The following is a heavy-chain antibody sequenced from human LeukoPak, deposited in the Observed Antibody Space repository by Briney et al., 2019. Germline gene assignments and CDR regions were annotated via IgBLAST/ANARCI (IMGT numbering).Heavy chain of an antibody. CDR3: ARPGYSYGQRGYFDY. V-gene: IGHV3-66*04. D-gene: IGHD5-18*01. J-gene: IGHJ4*02. CDR1: EFSVGSNY. CDR2: IYSGGST. Sequence: GGSLRLSCAASEFSVGSNYMTWVRQAPGKGLEWVSLIYSGGSTYYADSVKGRFTISRDNAKNTLYLQMNSLRAEDTAVYYCARPGYSYGQRGYFDYWGQGTLVTVSS.